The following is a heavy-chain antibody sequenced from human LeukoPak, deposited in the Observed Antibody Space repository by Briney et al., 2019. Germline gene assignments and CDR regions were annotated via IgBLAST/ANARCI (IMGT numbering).Heavy chain of an antibody. CDR1: GFSFDDYA. CDR3: AKELLDNLWFGELSNYYYGMDV. Sequence: GGSLRLSCAASGFSFDDYAMHWVRQAPGKGLEWVSGISWNSGSIGYADSVKGRFTISRDNAKNSLYLQMNSLRAEDTALYYCAKELLDNLWFGELSNYYYGMDVWGQGTTVTVSS. J-gene: IGHJ6*02. D-gene: IGHD3-10*01. CDR2: ISWNSGSI. V-gene: IGHV3-9*01.